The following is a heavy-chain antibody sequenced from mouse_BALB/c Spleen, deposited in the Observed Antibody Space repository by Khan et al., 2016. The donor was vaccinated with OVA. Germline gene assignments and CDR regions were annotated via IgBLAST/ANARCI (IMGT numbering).Heavy chain of an antibody. CDR3: ARSGTTTTLVSTDFDY. CDR2: ISYSGHT. CDR1: GYSIPSDYA. J-gene: IGHJ2*01. Sequence: EVQLQESGPGLVKPSQSLSLTCTVTGYSIPSDYAWNWIRQFPGNKLEWMGYISYSGHTSYNPSLKRRISLTRNTSKNPFFLHLNSVTSAGTTTSYGARSGTTTTLVSTDFDYWGQGTTLTVSS. D-gene: IGHD1-1*01. V-gene: IGHV3-2*02.